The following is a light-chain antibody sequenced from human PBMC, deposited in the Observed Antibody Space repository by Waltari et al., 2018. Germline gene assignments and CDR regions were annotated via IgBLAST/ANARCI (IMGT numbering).Light chain of an antibody. CDR1: SSDVGKYNL. J-gene: IGLJ2*01. CDR3: CSYAGVIETMI. Sequence: QSALAQPASVSGSPGQSITISCTGTSSDVGKYNLVSWYQKHPGTAPKLIIYDVDRRPSRVADGVSGSKSGSTGSLTISGLRSEDEADYYCCSYAGVIETMIFGGGTKLTVL. CDR2: DVD. V-gene: IGLV2-23*02.